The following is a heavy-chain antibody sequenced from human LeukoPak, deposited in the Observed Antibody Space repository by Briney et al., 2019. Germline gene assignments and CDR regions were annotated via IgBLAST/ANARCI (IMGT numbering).Heavy chain of an antibody. V-gene: IGHV1-69*13. Sequence: SVKVSCKASGYTFTSHGISWVRQAPGQGLEWMGGIIPIFGTANYAQKFQGRVTITADESTSTAYMELSSLRSEDTAVYYCARGDYYGSGSYSFLGYFDYWGQGTLVTVSS. CDR3: ARGDYYGSGSYSFLGYFDY. J-gene: IGHJ4*02. CDR2: IIPIFGTA. D-gene: IGHD3-10*01. CDR1: GYTFTSHG.